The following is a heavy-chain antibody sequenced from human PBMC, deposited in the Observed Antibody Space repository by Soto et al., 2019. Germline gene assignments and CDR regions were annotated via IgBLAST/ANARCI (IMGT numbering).Heavy chain of an antibody. CDR1: GGSISSYY. CDR2: IYYSGST. V-gene: IGHV4-59*08. CDR3: ARHTPNIAAAEGYFDY. J-gene: IGHJ4*02. D-gene: IGHD6-13*01. Sequence: SETLSLTCTVSGGSISSYYWSWIRQPPGKGLEWIGYIYYSGSTNYNPSLKSRVTISVDTSKNQFSLKLSSVTAADTAVYYCARHTPNIAAAEGYFDYWGQGTLVTVSS.